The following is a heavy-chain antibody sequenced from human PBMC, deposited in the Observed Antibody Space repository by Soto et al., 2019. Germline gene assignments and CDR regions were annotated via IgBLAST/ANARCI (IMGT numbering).Heavy chain of an antibody. D-gene: IGHD4-4*01. CDR2: MYYSGSS. CDR3: ARHPRDDYNYGGSGIFDY. CDR1: GGSISSRTFW. V-gene: IGHV4-39*01. Sequence: SETLSLTCSVSGGSISSRTFWWAWIRQPPGKGLEWIGDMYYSGSSYSSPSLKSRVTLSVDTSKNQLSPKLNSVTAADTAVYYCARHPRDDYNYGGSGIFDYWGQGTLVTVSS. J-gene: IGHJ4*02.